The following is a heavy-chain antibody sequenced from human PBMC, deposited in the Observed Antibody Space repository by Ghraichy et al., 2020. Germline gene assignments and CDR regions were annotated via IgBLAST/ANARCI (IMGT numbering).Heavy chain of an antibody. J-gene: IGHJ4*02. D-gene: IGHD1-26*01. Sequence: GGSLRLSCAASGFTVSSNYMSWVRQAPGKGLEWVSVIYSGGSTYYADSVKGRFTISRDNSKNTLYLQMNSLRAEDTAVYYCARGGEGELHPSLDYWGQGTVVTVAA. CDR3: ARGGEGELHPSLDY. CDR2: IYSGGST. V-gene: IGHV3-66*01. CDR1: GFTVSSNY.